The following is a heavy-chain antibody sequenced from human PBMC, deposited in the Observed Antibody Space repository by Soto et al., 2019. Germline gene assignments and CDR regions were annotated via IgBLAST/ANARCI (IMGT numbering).Heavy chain of an antibody. D-gene: IGHD3-10*01. CDR3: AGRNSGRLNYYYYYGMDV. CDR1: GGSISSYY. J-gene: IGHJ6*02. CDR2: IYYSGST. Sequence: PSETLSLTCTVSGGSISSYYWSWIRQPPGKGLERIGYIYYSGSTNYNPSLKSRVTISVDTSKNQFSLKLSSVTAADTAVYYCAGRNSGRLNYYYYYGMDVWGQGTTVTVSS. V-gene: IGHV4-59*01.